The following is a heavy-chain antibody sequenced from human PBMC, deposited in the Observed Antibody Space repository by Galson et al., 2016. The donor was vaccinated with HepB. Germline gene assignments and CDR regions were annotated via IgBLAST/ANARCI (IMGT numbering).Heavy chain of an antibody. CDR2: IHSGGST. CDR3: AREGFNAFDV. Sequence: SLRLSCAASGFTVRTLYMSWVRPAPGKGLEWDSVIHSGGSTYHADSVKGRFTVSRDDSKNTVYLQRNSLRVEDTAIYYCAREGFNAFDVWGQGTVVTISS. V-gene: IGHV3-53*01. CDR1: GFTVRTLY. D-gene: IGHD3-3*01. J-gene: IGHJ3*01.